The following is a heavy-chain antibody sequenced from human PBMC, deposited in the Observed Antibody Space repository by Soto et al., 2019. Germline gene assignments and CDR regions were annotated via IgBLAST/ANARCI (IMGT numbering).Heavy chain of an antibody. V-gene: IGHV4-61*01. D-gene: IGHD2-2*01. CDR1: GDSVSSGSYY. J-gene: IGHJ6*02. Sequence: QVQLQESGPGLVKPSETLSLTCTVSGDSVSSGSYYWTWIRQPPGKGLEWIGYLYYTGTTNYNPSLKSRGTMSLDTSSNQVALRLSSVTAADTAVYFCARTFCSTTSCQAHGMDVWGQGTSVTVSS. CDR2: LYYTGTT. CDR3: ARTFCSTTSCQAHGMDV.